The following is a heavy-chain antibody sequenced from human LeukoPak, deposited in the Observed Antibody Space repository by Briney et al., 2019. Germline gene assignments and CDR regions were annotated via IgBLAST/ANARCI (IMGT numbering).Heavy chain of an antibody. V-gene: IGHV1-46*01. J-gene: IGHJ2*01. D-gene: IGHD6-19*01. Sequence: ASVKVSCKASGYTFTSFYMHWVRQAPGQGLEWVGVINPSGDSTSYAQKFQGRVTMTRDTSTSTVYMELSSLRSEDTAVYYCARDSAAGGYSSGWYGLGWYFDLWGRGTLVTVSS. CDR3: ARDSAAGGYSSGWYGLGWYFDL. CDR1: GYTFTSFY. CDR2: INPSGDST.